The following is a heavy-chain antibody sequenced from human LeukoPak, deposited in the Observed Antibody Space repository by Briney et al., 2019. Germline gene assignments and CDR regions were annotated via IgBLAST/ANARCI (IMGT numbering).Heavy chain of an antibody. CDR2: ITSSDSTT. CDR1: GFTFSSYE. D-gene: IGHD3-22*01. J-gene: IGHJ4*02. Sequence: SGGSLRLSCVASGFTFSSYEMNWVRQAPGKGLEWLSYITSSDSTTHYADSVKGRFTISRDNAKNSLYLQMNSLRAEDTAVYYCARDNYYDSSGYIYWGQGTLVTVSS. V-gene: IGHV3-48*03. CDR3: ARDNYYDSSGYIY.